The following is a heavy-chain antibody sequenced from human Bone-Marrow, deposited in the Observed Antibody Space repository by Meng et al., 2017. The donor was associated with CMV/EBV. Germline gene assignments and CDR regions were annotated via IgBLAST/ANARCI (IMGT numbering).Heavy chain of an antibody. V-gene: IGHV5-51*01. CDR1: GYSFASYW. D-gene: IGHD2-2*01. J-gene: IGHJ5*02. Sequence: GESLKISCKGSGYSFASYWIGWVRQMPGKGLEWIGIIYPGDSDTSYSPSFPGQVTISADKSISTAYLQWSSLKASYTAMYYCARHGSTWRGSIDPWGQGTLVTVSS. CDR2: IYPGDSDT. CDR3: ARHGSTWRGSIDP.